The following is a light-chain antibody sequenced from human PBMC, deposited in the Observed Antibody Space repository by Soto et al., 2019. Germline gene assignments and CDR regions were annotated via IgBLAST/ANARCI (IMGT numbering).Light chain of an antibody. CDR3: CSYAGSFTWV. CDR1: TDDVGAYNF. CDR2: DAS. Sequence: QSALTQPRSVSGSPGQSVTISCTGTTDDVGAYNFVSWYQLHPGKAPKLMIYDASKRPSGVPDRFSASKSGNTASLTISGLQAEDEADYYCCSYAGSFTWVFGGGTKLTVL. V-gene: IGLV2-11*01. J-gene: IGLJ3*02.